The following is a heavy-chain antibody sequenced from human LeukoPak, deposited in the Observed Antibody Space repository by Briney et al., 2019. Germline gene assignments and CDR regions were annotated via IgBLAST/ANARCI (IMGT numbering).Heavy chain of an antibody. Sequence: GGSLRLSCAASGFTVSSNYMSWVRQAPGKGLEWVSVVYSGGSTYYGDSVKGRFTISTDNSKNTLYLRLNSLRAEDTAVYYCARDRHPYYYDNSGYYLPNWFDPWGQGTLVTVSS. CDR2: VYSGGST. CDR3: ARDRHPYYYDNSGYYLPNWFDP. J-gene: IGHJ5*02. D-gene: IGHD3-22*01. CDR1: GFTVSSNY. V-gene: IGHV3-53*01.